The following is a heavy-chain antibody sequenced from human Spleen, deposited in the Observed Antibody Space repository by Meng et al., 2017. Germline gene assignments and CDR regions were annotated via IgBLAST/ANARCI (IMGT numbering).Heavy chain of an antibody. Sequence: QGQLVQFGAEVKKPGAAVKVSCKASGYTFTSYDINRVRQATGQGLEWMGWMNPNSGGTNYAQKFQGRVTMTRDTSISTAYMELSRLRSDDTAVYYCAREGGDSGSPDYWGQGTLVTVSS. CDR1: GYTFTSYD. V-gene: IGHV1-2*02. J-gene: IGHJ4*02. D-gene: IGHD1-26*01. CDR3: AREGGDSGSPDY. CDR2: MNPNSGGT.